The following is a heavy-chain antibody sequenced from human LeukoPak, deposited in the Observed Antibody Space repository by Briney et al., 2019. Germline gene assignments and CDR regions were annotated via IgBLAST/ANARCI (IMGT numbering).Heavy chain of an antibody. Sequence: GGSLRLSCVASGFTFSDYYMSWIRQAPGKGLEWVSYITSGITIYHADSVKGRFTISRDNAKNSLYLQMNSLRVEDTAVYYCARNLPAADYWGQGTLVTVSS. CDR3: ARNLPAADY. D-gene: IGHD2-2*01. J-gene: IGHJ4*02. CDR2: ITSGITI. V-gene: IGHV3-11*04. CDR1: GFTFSDYY.